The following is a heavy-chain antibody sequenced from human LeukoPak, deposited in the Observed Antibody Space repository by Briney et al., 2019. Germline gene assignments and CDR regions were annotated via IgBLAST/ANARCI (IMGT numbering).Heavy chain of an antibody. Sequence: SETLSLTCTVSGGSISSSSYYWGWIRQPPGKGLEWIGSIYYSGSTNYNPSLKSRVTISVDTSKNQFSLKLSSVTAADTSVYYCARHYYDSSGYYRFDPWGQGTLVTVSS. CDR3: ARHYYDSSGYYRFDP. CDR2: IYYSGST. J-gene: IGHJ5*02. D-gene: IGHD3-22*01. V-gene: IGHV4-39*01. CDR1: GGSISSSSYY.